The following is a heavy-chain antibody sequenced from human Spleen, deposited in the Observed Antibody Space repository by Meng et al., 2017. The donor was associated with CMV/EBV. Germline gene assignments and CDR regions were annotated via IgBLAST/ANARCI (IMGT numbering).Heavy chain of an antibody. V-gene: IGHV6-1*01. Sequence: ISGYRLSSVTATWTLIRQSPSRVLELLGMTYYLANWYTVYAVSVRSRITITPDTSKNQFSLQLNSLTPADTALYYCARSPGYFDYWGQGTLVTVSS. CDR2: TYYLANWYT. CDR1: GYRLSSVTAT. CDR3: ARSPGYFDY. J-gene: IGHJ4*02.